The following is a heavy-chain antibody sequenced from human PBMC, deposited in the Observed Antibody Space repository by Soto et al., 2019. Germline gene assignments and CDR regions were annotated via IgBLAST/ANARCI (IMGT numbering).Heavy chain of an antibody. J-gene: IGHJ4*02. D-gene: IGHD6-19*01. V-gene: IGHV3-23*01. CDR1: GFTFSSYA. CDR3: AKDIGSGWYYFDY. Sequence: EVQLLESGGGLVQPGGSLRLSCAASGFTFSSYAMSWVRQAPGKGLEWVSAISGSGGSTYYADSVKGRFTISRDNSKNTLYLQMNSLRAEHTAVYYCAKDIGSGWYYFDYWGQGTLVTVSS. CDR2: ISGSGGST.